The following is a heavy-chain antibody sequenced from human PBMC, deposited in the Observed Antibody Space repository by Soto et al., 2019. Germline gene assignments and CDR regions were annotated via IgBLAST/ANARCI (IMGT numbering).Heavy chain of an antibody. D-gene: IGHD2-21*01. J-gene: IGHJ4*02. V-gene: IGHV3-30*18. CDR2: ISYDGSNK. CDR1: GFTFSSYG. CDR3: EKVVVNATPWFDY. Sequence: GGSLRLSCAASGFTFSSYGMHWVRQAPGKGLEWVAVISYDGSNKYYADSVKGRFTISRDNSKNTLYLQMNSLRAEDTAVYYCEKVVVNATPWFDYWGQGTMVTVSS.